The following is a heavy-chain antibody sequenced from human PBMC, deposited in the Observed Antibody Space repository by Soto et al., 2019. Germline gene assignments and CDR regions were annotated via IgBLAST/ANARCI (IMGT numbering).Heavy chain of an antibody. CDR3: AKDGSGGIAAAGVFDY. CDR1: QFTFSTYA. CDR2: ISGSGSTS. V-gene: IGHV3-23*04. Sequence: DVQLVESGGGLVQPGGSLRLSCAASQFTFSTYAMNWVRQAPGKGLQWVSSISGSGSTSYYTDSVRGRCTISRDNSKNTLYLQMDSLPAEDTAIYFCAKDGSGGIAAAGVFDYWGHGTLVTVSS. D-gene: IGHD6-13*01. J-gene: IGHJ4*03.